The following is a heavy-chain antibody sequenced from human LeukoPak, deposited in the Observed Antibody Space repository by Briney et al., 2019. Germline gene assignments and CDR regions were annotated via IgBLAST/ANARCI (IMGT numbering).Heavy chain of an antibody. CDR1: GDSLTSSY. Sequence: SETLSLTCSVSGDSLTSSYWNWIRQPPGKGLEWIGYVSADGTTNYSPSLRSRLIMSVDTAKNDISLILMSVTAADTAIYYCARLECVLEGCYNHWGRGILVTVAS. CDR3: ARLECVLEGCYNH. CDR2: VSADGTT. V-gene: IGHV4-59*08. J-gene: IGHJ4*02. D-gene: IGHD2-15*01.